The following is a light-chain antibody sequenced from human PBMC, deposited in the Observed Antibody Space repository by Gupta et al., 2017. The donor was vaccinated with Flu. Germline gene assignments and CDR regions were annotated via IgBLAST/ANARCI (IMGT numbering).Light chain of an antibody. CDR3: QLWGGDHAV. Sequence: APGQTGKISCGGDNIGGTTDHWHQDRARQPLILVLIDGTDRPSGIPERSSAYNSANTATLTIPTVEGGDEADYYCQLWGGDHAVFGGGTKLTVL. J-gene: IGLJ7*01. V-gene: IGLV3-21*02. CDR2: DGT. CDR1: NIGGTT.